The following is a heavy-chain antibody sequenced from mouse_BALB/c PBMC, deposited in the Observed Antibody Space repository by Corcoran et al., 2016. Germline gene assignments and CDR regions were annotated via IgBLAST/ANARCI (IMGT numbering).Heavy chain of an antibody. J-gene: IGHJ3*01. Sequence: QIQLVPYGPALTQPGETVHIPCKASGSTFTHYGMNWLKQAPGKGLKWMAWINTYTGDPTYADEFKGRFAFSLETSASTAYLQINNLKNEDTATYVWARGDTPAYWGQGTLVTVSA. CDR2: INTYTGDP. V-gene: IGHV9-3-1*01. CDR1: GSTFTHYG. CDR3: ARGDTPAY.